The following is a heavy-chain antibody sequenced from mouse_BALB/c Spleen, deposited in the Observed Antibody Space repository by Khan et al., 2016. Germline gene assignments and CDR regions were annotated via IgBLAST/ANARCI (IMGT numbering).Heavy chain of an antibody. V-gene: IGHV4-1*02. CDR1: GFDLSRYW. D-gene: IGHD1-1*01. CDR3: ASAGYYGYRAY. J-gene: IGHJ3*01. CDR2: INPDSSTI. Sequence: EVKLLESGGGLVQPGGSLKLSCAASGFDLSRYWMSWVRQAPGKGLEWIGKINPDSSTINYTPSLKDRFIISRDNAKNTLYLQVSKVRSEDTALYYCASAGYYGYRAYWGQGTLVSVSA.